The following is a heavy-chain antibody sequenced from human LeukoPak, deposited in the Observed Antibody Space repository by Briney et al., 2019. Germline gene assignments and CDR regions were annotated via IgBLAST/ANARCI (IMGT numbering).Heavy chain of an antibody. D-gene: IGHD6-13*01. V-gene: IGHV4-34*01. CDR3: ARSPYIAAAGTSDY. Sequence: TSETLSLTCAVYGGSFSGYYWSWIRQPPGKGLEWIGEINHSGSTNYNPSLKSRVTISVDTSENQFSLKLSSVTAADTAVYYCARSPYIAAAGTSDYWGQGTLVTVSS. CDR2: INHSGST. J-gene: IGHJ4*02. CDR1: GGSFSGYY.